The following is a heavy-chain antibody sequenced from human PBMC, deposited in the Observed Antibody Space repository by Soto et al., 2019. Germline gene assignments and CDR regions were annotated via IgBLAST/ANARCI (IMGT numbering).Heavy chain of an antibody. V-gene: IGHV5-10-1*01. D-gene: IGHD4-17*01. CDR2: VDPSDSYT. CDR3: ATLKWDYGDHDR. J-gene: IGHJ5*02. CDR1: GYNFSNYY. Sequence: GESLKISCEGSGYNFSNYYISWVRHLPGKGLEWMGRVDPSDSYTNYGPSFEGHVSISADMSITTAFLTLRSLKASDSGMYYCATLKWDYGDHDRWGQGTLVTVSS.